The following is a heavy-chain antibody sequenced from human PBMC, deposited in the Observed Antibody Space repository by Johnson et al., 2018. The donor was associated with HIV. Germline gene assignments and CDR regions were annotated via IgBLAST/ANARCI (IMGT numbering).Heavy chain of an antibody. CDR3: AREGSTVVTSAFDI. J-gene: IGHJ3*02. CDR1: GFTVSSNY. V-gene: IGHV3-66*01. D-gene: IGHD4-23*01. CDR2: IYSGGST. Sequence: VQLVESGGGLVQPGGSLRLSCAASGFTVSSNYMSWVSQAPGKGLEWVSVIYSGGSTYYADSVKGRFTISRDKSKNTLYLQMNSLRADDTAVYYCAREGSTVVTSAFDICGQGTMVTVSS.